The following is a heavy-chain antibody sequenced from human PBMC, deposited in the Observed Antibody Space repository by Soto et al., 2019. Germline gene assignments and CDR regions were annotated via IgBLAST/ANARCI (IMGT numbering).Heavy chain of an antibody. J-gene: IGHJ4*02. CDR1: GYTFTGYY. Sequence: ASVKVSCKASGYTFTGYYMHWVRQAPGQGLEWMGWISAYNGDTNYAQKLQGRVTMTTDTSTSTAYMELRSLRSDDTAVYYCAREFHPTYYFDYWGQGTLVTVSS. V-gene: IGHV1-18*04. CDR3: AREFHPTYYFDY. D-gene: IGHD3-16*01. CDR2: ISAYNGDT.